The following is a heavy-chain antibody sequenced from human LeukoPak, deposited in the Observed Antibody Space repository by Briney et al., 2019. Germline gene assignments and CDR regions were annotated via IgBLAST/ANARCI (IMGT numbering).Heavy chain of an antibody. V-gene: IGHV3-7*05. J-gene: IGHJ4*02. CDR2: IKQDGSEK. CDR1: GFPFSSYW. CDR3: ARGRGIDY. Sequence: GGSLRLSCAASGFPFSSYWMSWVRQAPGKGLEWVANIKQDGSEKYCLDSVKGRFTISRDNAKSSLYLQMNSLRAEDTAVYYCARGRGIDYWGQGTLVTVSS.